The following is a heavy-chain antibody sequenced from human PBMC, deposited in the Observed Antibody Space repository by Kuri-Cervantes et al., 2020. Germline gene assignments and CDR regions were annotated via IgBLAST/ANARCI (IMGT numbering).Heavy chain of an antibody. J-gene: IGHJ4*02. CDR3: ARRPSEYSSSWFFDY. CDR2: INHNGAT. V-gene: IGHV4-34*01. D-gene: IGHD6-13*01. CDR1: GESFSSYD. Sequence: SETLSLTCAVSGESFSSYDWTWIRQPPGKGLEWIGDINHNGATNYNPSLKSRVTISVDTSKNQFSLKLSSVTAADTAVYYCARRPSEYSSSWFFDYWGQGTLVTVSS.